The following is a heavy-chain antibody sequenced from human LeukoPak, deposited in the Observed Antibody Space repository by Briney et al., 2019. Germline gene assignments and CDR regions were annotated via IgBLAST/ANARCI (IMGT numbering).Heavy chain of an antibody. V-gene: IGHV3-23*01. CDR3: ARGGHSSAFFDY. CDR2: ISGSGGST. D-gene: IGHD3-22*01. Sequence: GGSLRLSCAASGFTFSIYAMSSVRQAPGKGLEWVSTISGSGGSTYYADSVRGRFTISRDNSKNTLYLQMNSLRAEDTAVYYCARGGHSSAFFDYWGQGTLVTVSS. CDR1: GFTFSIYA. J-gene: IGHJ4*02.